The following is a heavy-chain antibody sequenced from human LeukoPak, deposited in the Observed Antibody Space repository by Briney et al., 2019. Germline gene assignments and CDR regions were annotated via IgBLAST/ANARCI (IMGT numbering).Heavy chain of an antibody. V-gene: IGHV3-21*05. J-gene: IGHJ6*02. CDR3: ARVGCTGGSCSSRGDYYYGMDV. D-gene: IGHD2-15*01. CDR2: ISTSSNRI. Sequence: PGGSLRLSCAASGFTFSSYGMNWVRQAPGKGLEWVSYISTSSNRIDYADSVKGRFTISRDNAKNSLYLQMNSLRAEDTAVYFCARVGCTGGSCSSRGDYYYGMDVWGQGTTVTASS. CDR1: GFTFSSYG.